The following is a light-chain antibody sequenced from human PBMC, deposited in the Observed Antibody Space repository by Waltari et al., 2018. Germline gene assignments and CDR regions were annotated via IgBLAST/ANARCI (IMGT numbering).Light chain of an antibody. CDR2: DAT. V-gene: IGKV3-20*01. Sequence: IVLTQSPGTLSLSPGARAILSCRASQSVGRTLVWYQQKPGQAPRLLIYDATNRATGIPDRFSGSGSGTDFSLTISSLEPDDFAVYYCQKYGTLPATFGQGTKVEIK. CDR1: QSVGRT. J-gene: IGKJ1*01. CDR3: QKYGTLPAT.